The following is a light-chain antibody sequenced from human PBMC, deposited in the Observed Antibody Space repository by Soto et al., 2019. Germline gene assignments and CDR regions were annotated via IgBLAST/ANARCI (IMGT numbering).Light chain of an antibody. Sequence: EIVLTQSPATLSLSPGERATLSCRASQSVSSYLAWYQQKPGQAPRLLIYDASNRATCIPARFSGSGSGTDFTLTISSLEPEDFAVYYCQQGSHWPPGLTFGGGTKVEIK. J-gene: IGKJ4*01. CDR2: DAS. V-gene: IGKV3-11*01. CDR3: QQGSHWPPGLT. CDR1: QSVSSY.